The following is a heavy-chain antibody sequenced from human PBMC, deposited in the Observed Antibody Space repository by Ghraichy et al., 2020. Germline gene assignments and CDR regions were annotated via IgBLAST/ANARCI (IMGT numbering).Heavy chain of an antibody. CDR2: ISSSSSTI. Sequence: GGSLRLSCAASGFTFSSYSMNWVRQAPGKGLEWVSYISSSSSTIYYADSVKGRFTISRDNAKNSLYLQMNSLRDEDTAVYYCASYVLLWFGELSMDYYYYYGMDVWGQGTTVTVSS. CDR3: ASYVLLWFGELSMDYYYYYGMDV. V-gene: IGHV3-48*02. J-gene: IGHJ6*02. CDR1: GFTFSSYS. D-gene: IGHD3-10*01.